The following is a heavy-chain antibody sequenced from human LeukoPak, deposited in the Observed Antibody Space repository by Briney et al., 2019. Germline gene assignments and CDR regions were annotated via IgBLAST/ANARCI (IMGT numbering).Heavy chain of an antibody. CDR1: GGSVNSYY. Sequence: SETLSLTCTVSGGSVNSYYLSWIRQPAGKTLEWIGRIYDGGSTNYNPSLKSRVTMSVDTSKNQFSLKLNSVTAADTAVYYCARVSGYDWESFYDYWGQGTLVTVSS. CDR2: IYDGGST. J-gene: IGHJ4*02. D-gene: IGHD5-12*01. V-gene: IGHV4-4*07. CDR3: ARVSGYDWESFYDY.